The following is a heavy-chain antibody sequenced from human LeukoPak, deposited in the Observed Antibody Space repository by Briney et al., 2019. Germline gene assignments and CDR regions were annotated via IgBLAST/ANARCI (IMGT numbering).Heavy chain of an antibody. CDR2: IYYSGST. V-gene: IGHV4-39*02. CDR1: GGSISSGSYY. D-gene: IGHD6-13*01. Sequence: PSETLSLTCTVSGGSISSGSYYWGWIRQPPGKGLEWIGSIYYSGSTYYNPSLKSRVTISVDTSKNQFSLKLSSVTAADTAVYYCARDEGGIAAAGTPNAFDIWGQGTMVTVSS. J-gene: IGHJ3*02. CDR3: ARDEGGIAAAGTPNAFDI.